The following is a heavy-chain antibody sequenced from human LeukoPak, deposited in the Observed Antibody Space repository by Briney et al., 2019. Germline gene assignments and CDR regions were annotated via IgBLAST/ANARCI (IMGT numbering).Heavy chain of an antibody. CDR2: ISTSSSYI. V-gene: IGHV3-21*01. CDR3: ARRYGDYVGSFEY. Sequence: GGSLRLSCAPSGITFSSYSMNWVRQAPGKGLEWVSSISTSSSYIYYADSVKGRFTIYRDNAKNSLYLQMNSLRAEDTAVYDCARRYGDYVGSFEYWGQGTLVTVSS. CDR1: GITFSSYS. J-gene: IGHJ4*02. D-gene: IGHD4-17*01.